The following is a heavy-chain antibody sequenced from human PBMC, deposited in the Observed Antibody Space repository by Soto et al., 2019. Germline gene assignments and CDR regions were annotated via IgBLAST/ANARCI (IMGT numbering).Heavy chain of an antibody. CDR2: INPGDGGT. CDR3: ARKYYFDY. V-gene: IGHV1-46*01. CDR1: GYAFISYY. Sequence: QVQLVQSGAEVKRPGASVKVSCKASGYAFISYYMHWVRQSPGQGLEWMGVINPGDGGTTYAQEFQGRVTMTRDTSTRTVYMKLSSLRSEDTAVYYCARKYYFDYWGQGTLVTVSS. J-gene: IGHJ4*02.